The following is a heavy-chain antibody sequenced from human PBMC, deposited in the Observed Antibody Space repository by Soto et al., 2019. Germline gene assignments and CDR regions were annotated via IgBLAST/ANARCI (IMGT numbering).Heavy chain of an antibody. CDR2: ISGSGGST. D-gene: IGHD4-17*01. Sequence: EVQLLESGGGLVQPGGSLRLSCAASGFTFSSYAMSWVRQAPGKGLEWVSAISGSGGSTYYADSVKGRFTISRDNSKNTLYLQMNSLRAEDTAVYYCARVGDGDYVIDYWGQGTLVTVSS. CDR3: ARVGDGDYVIDY. V-gene: IGHV3-23*01. CDR1: GFTFSSYA. J-gene: IGHJ4*02.